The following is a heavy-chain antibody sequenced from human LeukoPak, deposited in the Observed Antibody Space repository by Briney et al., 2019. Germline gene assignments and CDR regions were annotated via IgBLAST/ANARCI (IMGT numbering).Heavy chain of an antibody. CDR1: GGSISSYY. J-gene: IGHJ4*02. CDR2: INYSGST. CDR3: ARQYCGSTGCYPYFDY. D-gene: IGHD2-2*01. V-gene: IGHV4-59*01. Sequence: PSETLSLTCTVSGGSISSYYWSWIRQPPGKGLEWIGYINYSGSTNYNPSLKSRVTISVDTSKNQFSLKLTSVTAADTAVYYCARQYCGSTGCYPYFDYWGQGTLVTVSS.